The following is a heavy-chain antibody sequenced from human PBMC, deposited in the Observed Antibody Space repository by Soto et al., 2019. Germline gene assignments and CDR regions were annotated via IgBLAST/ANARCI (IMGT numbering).Heavy chain of an antibody. CDR2: INYSGRT. D-gene: IGHD6-13*01. CDR1: GVTFSTYS. V-gene: IGHV4-34*08. CDR3: ARFSTLGKDYGVDV. J-gene: IGHJ6*04. Sequence: GSLRLSCAASGVTFSTYSMDWVRQAPGKGLEWIGEINYSGRTYYKPSLKSRVSISIETSKNQFSLRLTSVTAADTAVYFCARFSTLGKDYGVDVWGKGTTVTSPQ.